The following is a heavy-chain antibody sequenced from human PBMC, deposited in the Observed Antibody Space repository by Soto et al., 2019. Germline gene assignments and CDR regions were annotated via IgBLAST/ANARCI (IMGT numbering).Heavy chain of an antibody. CDR1: GGTFSSYA. CDR3: ARSLYCSSTSCYRYYYYYGMDV. J-gene: IGHJ6*02. Sequence: SVKVSCKSSGGTFSSYAISWVRQAPGQGLEWMGGIIPIFGTANYAQKFQGRVTITADESTSTAYMELSSLRSEDTAVYYCARSLYCSSTSCYRYYYYYGMDVWGQGTTVTVSS. D-gene: IGHD2-2*01. V-gene: IGHV1-69*13. CDR2: IIPIFGTA.